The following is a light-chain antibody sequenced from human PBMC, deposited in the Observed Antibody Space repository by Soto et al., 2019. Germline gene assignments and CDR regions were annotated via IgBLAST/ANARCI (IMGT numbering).Light chain of an antibody. CDR1: QGVRSY. CDR2: GAS. J-gene: IGKJ1*01. V-gene: IGKV1-9*01. CDR3: HQVYTYPRT. Sequence: IQLTQSPSSLSASVGDRVTITCRVSQGVRSYLAWFQQRPGKAPKLLIFGASTLQNGVPARFSGGGFGTEFTLTITSLQPEDFATYYCHQVYTYPRTFGQGTKVDIK.